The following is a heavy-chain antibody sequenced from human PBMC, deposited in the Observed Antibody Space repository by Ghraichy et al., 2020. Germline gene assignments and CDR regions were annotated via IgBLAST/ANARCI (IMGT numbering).Heavy chain of an antibody. V-gene: IGHV3-30*02. J-gene: IGHJ4*02. CDR1: GFTFSSYG. CDR2: IRYDGSNK. Sequence: GGSLRLSCAASGFTFSSYGMHWVRQAPGKGLEWVAFIRYDGSNKYYADSVKGRFTISRDNSKNTLYLQMNSLRAEDTAVYYCAKDRVAGLTSSFDYWGQGTLVTVSS. CDR3: AKDRVAGLTSSFDY. D-gene: IGHD6-19*01.